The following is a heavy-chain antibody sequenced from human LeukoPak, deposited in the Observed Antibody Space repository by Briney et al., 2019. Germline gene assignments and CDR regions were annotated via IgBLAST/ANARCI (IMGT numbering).Heavy chain of an antibody. CDR2: INPNNGGT. J-gene: IGHJ4*02. CDR3: ARVEARSSDDSGYPF. Sequence: GASVKVSCKASGYSFTSFYVHRVRQAPGQGPEWMGWINPNNGGTNYARQFQGRVTLTRDTSINTAYMDLTRLTSDHTAVYYCARVEARSSDDSGYPFWGQGTLVTVSS. CDR1: GYSFTSFY. D-gene: IGHD5-12*01. V-gene: IGHV1-2*02.